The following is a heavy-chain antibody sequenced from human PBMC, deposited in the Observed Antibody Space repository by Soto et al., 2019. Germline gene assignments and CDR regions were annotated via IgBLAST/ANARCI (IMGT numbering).Heavy chain of an antibody. CDR2: IFSNDEK. CDR1: GFSLSNARMG. CDR3: ARSHPLWLETSGAFDI. V-gene: IGHV2-26*01. D-gene: IGHD6-19*01. Sequence: QVTLKESGPVLVNPTETLTLTCTVSGFSLSNARMGVSWIRQPPGKALEWLAHIFSNDEKSYSTSLKSRLTISKDTSKSQVVLTMTNMDPVDTATYYCARSHPLWLETSGAFDIWGQGTMVTVSS. J-gene: IGHJ3*02.